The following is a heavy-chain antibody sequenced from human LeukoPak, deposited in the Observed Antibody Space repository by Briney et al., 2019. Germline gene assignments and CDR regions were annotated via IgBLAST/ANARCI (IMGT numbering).Heavy chain of an antibody. D-gene: IGHD3-22*01. J-gene: IGHJ3*02. Sequence: GGSLRLSCVASGFTFSRYGMHWVRQAPGKGLEWVAIIWYDGSNKYYADSVKGRFTISRDTSKNTLYLQMDSLRAEDTAVYYCASGDTTGYSGDAFNIWGHRTMVTVSS. CDR2: IWYDGSNK. CDR3: ASGDTTGYSGDAFNI. V-gene: IGHV3-33*03. CDR1: GFTFSRYG.